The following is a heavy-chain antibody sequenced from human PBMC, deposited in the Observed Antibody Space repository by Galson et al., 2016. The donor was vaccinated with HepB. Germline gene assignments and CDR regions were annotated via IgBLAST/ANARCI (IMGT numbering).Heavy chain of an antibody. CDR1: GASISSSSYY. CDR3: ARVPASTRFDY. CDR2: ISYSGSTT. Sequence: ETLSLTCPVSGASISSSSYYWGWIRQPPGKGLEWIASISYSGSTTYYNPSLKSRVTISIDTSKNQFSLKLNSVTAADTAVYYCARVPASTRFDYWGQGTLVTVSS. D-gene: IGHD3-3*02. J-gene: IGHJ4*02. V-gene: IGHV4-39*07.